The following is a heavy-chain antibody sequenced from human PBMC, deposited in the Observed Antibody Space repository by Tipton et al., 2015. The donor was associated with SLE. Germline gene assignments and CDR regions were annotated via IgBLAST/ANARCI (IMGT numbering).Heavy chain of an antibody. CDR2: IDYSGST. J-gene: IGHJ3*02. D-gene: IGHD3-22*01. V-gene: IGHV4-39*07. CDR3: ASAAWDYDSSGSGAFDI. CDR1: GGSISSSSYY. Sequence: TLSLTCTVSGGSISSSSYYWGWIRQPPGKGLEWIGSIDYSGSTYYNPSLKSRVTISVDTSKNQFSLKLSSVAAADTAVYYCASAAWDYDSSGSGAFDIWGQGTMVTVSS.